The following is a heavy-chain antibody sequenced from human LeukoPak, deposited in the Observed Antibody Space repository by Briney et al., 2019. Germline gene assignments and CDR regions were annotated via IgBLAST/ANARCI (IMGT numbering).Heavy chain of an antibody. CDR3: AKLMVRGVMDTYYFDY. J-gene: IGHJ4*02. D-gene: IGHD3-10*01. CDR1: GFTFSSYA. CDR2: ISGSGGST. V-gene: IGHV3-23*01. Sequence: GGSLRLSCAASGFTFSSYAMSWVRQAPGEGLEWVSAISGSGGSTNYADSVKGRFTISRDNSKNTLYLQMNSLRAGDTAVYYCAKLMVRGVMDTYYFDYWGQGTLVTVSS.